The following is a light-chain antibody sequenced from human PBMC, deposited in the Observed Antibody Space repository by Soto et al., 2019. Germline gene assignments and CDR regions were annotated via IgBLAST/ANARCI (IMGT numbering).Light chain of an antibody. CDR1: PSVSSNY. CDR3: QQYDTSPRT. J-gene: IGKJ1*01. CDR2: GAS. V-gene: IGKV3-20*01. Sequence: EIVLPQSPGTLSLSPGERATLSCRASPSVSSNYLAWYQQKRGQAPRLLIYGASSRATGIPTRFSGSGAGTDFTLTISRLEPEDVAVYYWQQYDTSPRTVGQGTKVEI.